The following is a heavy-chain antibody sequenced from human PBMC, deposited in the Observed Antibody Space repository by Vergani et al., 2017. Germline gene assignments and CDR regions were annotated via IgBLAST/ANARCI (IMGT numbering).Heavy chain of an antibody. CDR1: GGTFSSYA. J-gene: IGHJ6*02. V-gene: IGHV1-69*04. D-gene: IGHD1-14*01. Sequence: QVQLVQSGAEVKKPGSSVKVSCKASGGTFSSYAISWVRQAPGQGLEWMGRIIPILGLANYAQKFQGRVTITADKSTSTAYMELSSLRSEDTAVYYCARAGSSDVLAYYYGMDVWGQGTTVTVSS. CDR2: IIPILGLA. CDR3: ARAGSSDVLAYYYGMDV.